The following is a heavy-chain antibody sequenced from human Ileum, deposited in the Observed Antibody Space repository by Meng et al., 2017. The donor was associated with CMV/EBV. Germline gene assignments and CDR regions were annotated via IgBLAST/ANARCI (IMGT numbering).Heavy chain of an antibody. CDR1: GFTFSDHF. D-gene: IGHD3-3*01. Sequence: GESLKISCAASGFTFSDHFMDWVRQAPGTGLEWVGRIRNKSNRFSTEYAPSVQGRFTISRDDSKNSLYLQMTGLKTDDTAVYYCTRVVFWSGNYCFDSWGHGTLVTVSS. CDR2: IRNKSNRFST. V-gene: IGHV3-72*01. CDR3: TRVVFWSGNYCFDS. J-gene: IGHJ4*01.